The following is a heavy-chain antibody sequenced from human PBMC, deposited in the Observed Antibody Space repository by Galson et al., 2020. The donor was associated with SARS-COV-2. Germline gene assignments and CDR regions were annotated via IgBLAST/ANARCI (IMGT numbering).Heavy chain of an antibody. CDR2: IYSGGST. Sequence: QLGESLKISCAASGFTVSSNYMSWVRQAPGRGLEWVSVIYSGGSTYYADSVKGRFTISRDNSKNTLYLQMNSLRAEDTAVYYCARDLDVLGGMDVWGQGTTVTVSS. CDR1: GFTVSSNY. V-gene: IGHV3-53*01. J-gene: IGHJ6*02. CDR3: ARDLDVLGGMDV.